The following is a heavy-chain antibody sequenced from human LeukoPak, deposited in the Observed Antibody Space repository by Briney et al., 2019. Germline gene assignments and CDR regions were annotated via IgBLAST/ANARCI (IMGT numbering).Heavy chain of an antibody. CDR1: GFTVSINY. V-gene: IGHV3-53*01. CDR3: ARGGYGEYVQAFDI. Sequence: GGSLRLSCAASGFTVSINYISWVRQAPGKGLEWVSVIYSGVDTYYAESVKGRFSISRDNSKNTVYLQMNSLRAEDAAVYYCARGGYGEYVQAFDIWGQGTMVTVSS. J-gene: IGHJ3*02. CDR2: IYSGVDT. D-gene: IGHD4-17*01.